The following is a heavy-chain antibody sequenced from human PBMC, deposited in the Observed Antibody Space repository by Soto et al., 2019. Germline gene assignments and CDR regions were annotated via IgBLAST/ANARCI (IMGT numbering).Heavy chain of an antibody. Sequence: QVQLVQSGAEVKKPGSSVKVSCKASGGTFSSYAISWVRQAPGQGLEWMGGIIPIFGTANYAQKFQGRVTITADEYTSTAYMELSSLRSEDKAVYYCARAGVHGDYPYYYYGMDVWGQGTTVTVSS. D-gene: IGHD4-17*01. J-gene: IGHJ6*02. CDR3: ARAGVHGDYPYYYYGMDV. CDR2: IIPIFGTA. CDR1: GGTFSSYA. V-gene: IGHV1-69*01.